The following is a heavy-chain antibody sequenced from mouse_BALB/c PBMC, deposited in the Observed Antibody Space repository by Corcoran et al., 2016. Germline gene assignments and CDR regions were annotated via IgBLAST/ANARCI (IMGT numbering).Heavy chain of an antibody. D-gene: IGHD1-1*01. V-gene: IGHV1-19*01. Sequence: EVQLQQSGPELVKPGASVKMSCKASGYTFTDYYMDWVKQSHGESFEWIGRVNPYNGGTSYNQKFKGKATLTVDKSSSTAYMELNSLTSEDSAVYYCARGLTTVVGYWGQGTTLTVSS. J-gene: IGHJ2*01. CDR2: VNPYNGGT. CDR1: GYTFTDYY. CDR3: ARGLTTVVGY.